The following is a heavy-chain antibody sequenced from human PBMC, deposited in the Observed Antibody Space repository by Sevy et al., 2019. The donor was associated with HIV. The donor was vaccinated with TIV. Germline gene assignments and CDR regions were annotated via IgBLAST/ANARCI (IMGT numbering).Heavy chain of an antibody. J-gene: IGHJ4*02. Sequence: GGSLRLSCAASGFTFSSYSMNWVRQAPGKGLEWVSSISSSSSYIYYADSVKGRFTISRDNAKNSLYLQMNSLRAEDTAVYYCARDQPIYGDYFFDYWGQGTLVTVSS. D-gene: IGHD4-17*01. CDR3: ARDQPIYGDYFFDY. CDR2: ISSSSSYI. V-gene: IGHV3-21*01. CDR1: GFTFSSYS.